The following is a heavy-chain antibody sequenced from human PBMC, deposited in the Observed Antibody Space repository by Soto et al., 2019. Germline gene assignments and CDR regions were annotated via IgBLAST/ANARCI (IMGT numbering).Heavy chain of an antibody. CDR2: MFYSGLT. D-gene: IGHD2-15*01. J-gene: IGHJ6*02. V-gene: IGHV4-39*01. CDR1: GYSVSSSDYY. CDR3: APLSVSLSGPYGIHV. Sequence: SETLSLTCRVSGYSVSSSDYYWAWIRQPPGKGLEWIGSMFYSGLTYYNPSLKSRVTLSVDTSKNQFSVRLNSVTAADTAVYYCAPLSVSLSGPYGIHVWGQGTTVTVSS.